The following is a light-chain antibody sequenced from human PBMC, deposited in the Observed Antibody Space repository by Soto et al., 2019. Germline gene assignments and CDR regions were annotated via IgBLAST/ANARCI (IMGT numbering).Light chain of an antibody. V-gene: IGLV2-11*01. CDR3: CSYAGSYTWG. CDR2: DVS. J-gene: IGLJ2*01. Sequence: QSALTQPPSVSGSHGQSVTISCTGTSSDVGGYNYVSWYQQHPGKAPQLMIYDVSKRPSGVPDRFSGSKSGNTGSLTISGLQAEDEADSYCCSYAGSYTWGFGGGTKLTVL. CDR1: SSDVGGYNY.